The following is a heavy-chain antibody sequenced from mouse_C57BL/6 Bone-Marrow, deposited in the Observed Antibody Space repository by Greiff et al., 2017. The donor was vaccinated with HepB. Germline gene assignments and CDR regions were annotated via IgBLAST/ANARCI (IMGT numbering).Heavy chain of an antibody. V-gene: IGHV1-64*01. CDR3: ARSSYDYDGDY. CDR2: IHPNSGST. D-gene: IGHD2-4*01. Sequence: QVHVKQPGAELVKPGASVKLSCKASGYTFTSYWMHWVKQRPGQGLEWIGMIHPNSGSTNYNEKFKSKATLTVDKSSSTAYMQLSSLTSEDSAVYYCARSSYDYDGDYWGQGTTLTVSS. J-gene: IGHJ2*01. CDR1: GYTFTSYW.